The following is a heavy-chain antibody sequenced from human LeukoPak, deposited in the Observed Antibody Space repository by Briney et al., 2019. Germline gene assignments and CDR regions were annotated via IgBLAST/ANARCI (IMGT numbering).Heavy chain of an antibody. CDR2: ISGSGGST. D-gene: IGHD2-2*01. Sequence: TGGSLRLSCAASGFTFTNYWMSWVRQAPGKGLEWVSAISGSGGSTYYADSVKGRFTISRDNSKNTLYLQMNSLRAEDTAVYYCAKDRWLVVVPAALLDYWGQGTLVTVSS. CDR3: AKDRWLVVVPAALLDY. CDR1: GFTFTNYW. V-gene: IGHV3-23*01. J-gene: IGHJ4*02.